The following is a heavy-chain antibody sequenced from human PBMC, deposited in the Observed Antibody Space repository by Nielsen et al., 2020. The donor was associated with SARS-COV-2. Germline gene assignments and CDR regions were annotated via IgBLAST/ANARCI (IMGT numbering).Heavy chain of an antibody. J-gene: IGHJ3*02. CDR1: GGSISSYY. Sequence: SETLSLTCTVSGGSISSYYWSWIRQPPGKGLEWIGYIYYSGSTNYNPSLKSRVTISVDTSKNQFSLKLSSVTAADTAVYYCARGRGRIVVVIKIDAFDIWGQGTMVTVSS. CDR3: ARGRGRIVVVIKIDAFDI. D-gene: IGHD3-22*01. V-gene: IGHV4-59*12. CDR2: IYYSGST.